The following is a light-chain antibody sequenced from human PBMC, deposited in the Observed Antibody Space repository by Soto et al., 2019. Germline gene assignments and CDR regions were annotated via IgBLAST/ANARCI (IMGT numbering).Light chain of an antibody. CDR1: SSDVGGYNY. V-gene: IGLV2-14*01. CDR2: DVS. CDR3: SSYTGTRTLVV. Sequence: QSALTQPASVSGSPGQSITISCTGTSSDVGGYNYVSWYQQHPGKAPKLMIYDVSNRPSGVSNRFSGANAGNRASLTISGLQAGDEGDDYCSSYTGTRTLVVFGGGTQLTFL. J-gene: IGLJ2*01.